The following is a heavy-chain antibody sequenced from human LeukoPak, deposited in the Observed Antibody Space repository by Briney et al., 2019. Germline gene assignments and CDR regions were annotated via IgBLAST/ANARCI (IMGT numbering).Heavy chain of an antibody. CDR1: GGSFSGYH. J-gene: IGHJ5*02. D-gene: IGHD2-21*02. CDR2: INHSGST. CDR3: ARSKVPATGNWFDP. V-gene: IGHV4-34*01. Sequence: SETLSLTCAVYGGSFSGYHWSWIRQPPGKGLEWIGEINHSGSTNYNPSLKSRVTISVDTSKSQFSLKLSSVTAADTAVYYCARSKVPATGNWFDPWGQGTLVTVSS.